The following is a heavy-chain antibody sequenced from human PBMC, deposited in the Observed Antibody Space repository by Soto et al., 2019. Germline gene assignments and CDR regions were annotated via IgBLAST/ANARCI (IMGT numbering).Heavy chain of an antibody. CDR3: ATGRRRRWQRTYGMDV. V-gene: IGHV1-24*01. CDR2: FDPEDGET. CDR1: GYTLTELS. D-gene: IGHD5-12*01. Sequence: ASVKVSCKVSGYTLTELSMHWVRQAPGKGLEWMGGFDPEDGETIYAQKFQGRVTMTEDTSTDTAYMELSSLRSEDTAVYYCATGRRRRWQRTYGMDVWGQGTTVTVS. J-gene: IGHJ6*02.